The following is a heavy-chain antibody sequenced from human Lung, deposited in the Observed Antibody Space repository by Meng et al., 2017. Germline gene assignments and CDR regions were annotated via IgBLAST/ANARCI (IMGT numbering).Heavy chain of an antibody. CDR2: INRDGTKP. V-gene: IGHV3-74*01. CDR1: GFTFTDHW. Sequence: EGVVVEFGGSLVPAGGSLRLSCAASGFTFTDHWMHWVRQGPGKGLVWVSRINRDGTKPTYADSVKGRFTISRDNAKNTLYLQMNNLRAEDTAFYYCTNDRLNHWGQGALVTVSS. D-gene: IGHD1-1*01. CDR3: TNDRLNH. J-gene: IGHJ1*01.